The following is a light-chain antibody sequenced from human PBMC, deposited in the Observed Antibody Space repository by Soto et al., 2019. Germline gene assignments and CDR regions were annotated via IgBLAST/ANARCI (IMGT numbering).Light chain of an antibody. Sequence: EILMTQSLATLSVSTGERATLSCRASQSVSSNLAWYQQTPVQAPRLLIYGASTRATGVPARFSGSGSGTEFTLTITSLQSEDFAVYDCQQYNNWPPITFGEGTRSES. CDR1: QSVSSN. CDR3: QQYNNWPPIT. CDR2: GAS. J-gene: IGKJ5*01. V-gene: IGKV3-15*01.